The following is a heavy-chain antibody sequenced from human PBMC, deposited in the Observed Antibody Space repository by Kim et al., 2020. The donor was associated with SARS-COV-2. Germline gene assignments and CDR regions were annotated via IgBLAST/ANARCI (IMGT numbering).Heavy chain of an antibody. CDR2: INHSGST. Sequence: SETLSLTCAVYGGSFSGYYWSWIRQPPGKGLEWIGEINHSGSTNYNPSLKSRVTISVDTSKNQFSLKLSSVTAADTAVYYCARGRGITMVRGVTPFDYWG. CDR3: ARGRGITMVRGVTPFDY. V-gene: IGHV4-34*01. CDR1: GGSFSGYY. J-gene: IGHJ4*01. D-gene: IGHD3-10*01.